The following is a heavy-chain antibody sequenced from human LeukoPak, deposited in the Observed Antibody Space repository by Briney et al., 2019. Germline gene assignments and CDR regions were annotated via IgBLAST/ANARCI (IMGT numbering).Heavy chain of an antibody. CDR1: GGSFSGYY. D-gene: IGHD3-10*01. Sequence: PSETLSLTCTVSGGSFSGYYWSWIRQPPGKGLEWIGEINHSGSTNYNPSLKSRVTISVDTSKNQFSLKLSSVTAADTAVYYCARESVYQAWITMVRGVIISDAFDIWGQGTMVTVSS. CDR3: ARESVYQAWITMVRGVIISDAFDI. CDR2: INHSGST. V-gene: IGHV4-34*01. J-gene: IGHJ3*02.